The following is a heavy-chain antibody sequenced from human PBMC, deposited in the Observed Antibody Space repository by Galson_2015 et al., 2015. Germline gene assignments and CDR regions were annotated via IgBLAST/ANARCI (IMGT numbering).Heavy chain of an antibody. D-gene: IGHD1-26*01. Sequence: SLRLSCAASGFTFDDYAMHWVRQAPGKGLEWVSGISWNSGSIGYADSVKGRFTISRDNAKNSLYLQMNSLRAEDTALYYCAKAGWELPSALDYWGQGTLVTVSS. CDR1: GFTFDDYA. CDR2: ISWNSGSI. J-gene: IGHJ4*02. V-gene: IGHV3-9*01. CDR3: AKAGWELPSALDY.